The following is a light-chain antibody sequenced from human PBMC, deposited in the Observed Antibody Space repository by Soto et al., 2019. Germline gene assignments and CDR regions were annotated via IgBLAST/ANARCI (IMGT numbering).Light chain of an antibody. V-gene: IGKV3-15*01. CDR3: QQYNISPRT. CDR2: GAS. J-gene: IGKJ2*02. CDR1: QSVSSN. Sequence: EIVMTQSPATLSVSPGERATLSCRASQSVSSNLAWYQQKPGQAPSLLIYGASTRATGIPARFSGSGSGTEFTLTISSLQSEDFAVYYCQQYNISPRTFGQGTKLEIK.